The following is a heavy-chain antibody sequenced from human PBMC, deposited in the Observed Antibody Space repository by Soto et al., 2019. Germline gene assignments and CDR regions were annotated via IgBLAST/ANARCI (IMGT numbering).Heavy chain of an antibody. CDR3: ARDRGLEYSSSSWFDP. CDR1: GGSISSYY. V-gene: IGHV4-59*01. J-gene: IGHJ5*02. CDR2: IYYSGST. Sequence: PSETLSLTCTVSGGSISSYYWSWIRQPPGKGLEWIGYIYYSGSTNYNPSLKSRVTISVDTSKNQFSQKLSSVTAADTAVYYCARDRGLEYSSSSWFDPWGQGTLVTVSS. D-gene: IGHD6-6*01.